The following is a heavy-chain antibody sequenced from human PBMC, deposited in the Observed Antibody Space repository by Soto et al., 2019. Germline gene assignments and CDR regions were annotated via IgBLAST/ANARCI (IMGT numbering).Heavy chain of an antibody. D-gene: IGHD4-17*01. J-gene: IGHJ6*02. CDR2: ISFDGTKK. CDR1: GFTFNIYA. CDR3: AREDDYGYRYINYGLDV. Sequence: HPGGSLRLSCAASGFTFNIYALHWVRQAPGKGLEWVAVISFDGTKKHYSDSVKGRFTISRDNLKNTLYLQMNNLRVEDAALYFCAREDDYGYRYINYGLDVWGQGTTVTVSS. V-gene: IGHV3-30-3*01.